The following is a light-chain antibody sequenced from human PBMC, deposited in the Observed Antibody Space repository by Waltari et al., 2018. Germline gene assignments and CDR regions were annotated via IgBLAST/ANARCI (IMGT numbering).Light chain of an antibody. CDR2: GAS. CDR3: QQYNNWPRT. J-gene: IGKJ1*01. Sequence: EIVMTQSPATLSVSPGERATLSCRASQSVSTNLAWYQQKPGQAPRLLIYGASTRPTRGPARFSGSGSGTEFTLTISSLQSEDFAVYYCQQYNNWPRTFGQGTKVETK. CDR1: QSVSTN. V-gene: IGKV3-15*01.